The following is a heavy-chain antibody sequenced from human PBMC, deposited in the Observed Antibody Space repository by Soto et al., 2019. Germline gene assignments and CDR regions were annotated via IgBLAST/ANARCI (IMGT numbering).Heavy chain of an antibody. CDR2: IYWDADK. J-gene: IGHJ4*02. V-gene: IGHV2-5*02. D-gene: IGHD1-26*01. CDR3: AVHGTVAHSDYFDY. Sequence: QITLKESGPTLVKPTQTLTLTCTFSGFSLSSSGVGVAWIRQPPGKALEWLALIYWDADKRYSPSLKNRLTITKDPSKHQVVLTVTNMDPVDTATYFCAVHGTVAHSDYFDYWGQGTLVTVSS. CDR1: GFSLSSSGVG.